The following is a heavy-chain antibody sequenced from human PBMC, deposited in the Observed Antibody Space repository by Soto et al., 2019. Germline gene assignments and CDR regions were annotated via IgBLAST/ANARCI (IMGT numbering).Heavy chain of an antibody. J-gene: IGHJ6*02. D-gene: IGHD3-3*01. V-gene: IGHV3-30-3*01. Sequence: QVQLVESGGGVVQPGRSLRLSCAASGFTFSSYAMHWVRQAPGKGLEWAAVISYDGSNKYYADSVKGRFTISRDNSKNTLYLQMNSLRAEDTAVYYCARAAGLLRFLEWLSPAGYYYYYGMDVWGQGTTVTVSS. CDR1: GFTFSSYA. CDR3: ARAAGLLRFLEWLSPAGYYYYYGMDV. CDR2: ISYDGSNK.